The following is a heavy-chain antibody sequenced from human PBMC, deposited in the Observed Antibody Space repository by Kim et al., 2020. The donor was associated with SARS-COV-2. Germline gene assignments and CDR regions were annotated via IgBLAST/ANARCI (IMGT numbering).Heavy chain of an antibody. CDR2: IKQDGSEK. V-gene: IGHV3-7*03. CDR3: AKDGDVSSTFPFDY. J-gene: IGHJ4*02. Sequence: GGSLRLSCAASGFSFTNYWMSWVRQAPGKGLEWVANIKQDGSEKYYVDSVKGRFTISRDNARNSVSLQMNSLTAEDTAVYFCAKDGDVSSTFPFDYWGQG. D-gene: IGHD3-10*01. CDR1: GFSFTNYW.